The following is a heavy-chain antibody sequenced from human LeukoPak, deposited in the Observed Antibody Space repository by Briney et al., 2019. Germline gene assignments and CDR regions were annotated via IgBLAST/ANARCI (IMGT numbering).Heavy chain of an antibody. CDR3: ARGGLRFLEWLGPDY. CDR1: GGSCSGYY. V-gene: IGHV4-34*01. Sequence: SETLSLTCAVYGGSCSGYYWSWIRQPPGKGLEWIGEINHSGSTNYNPSLKSRVTISVDTSKNQFSLKLSSVTAANTAVYYCARGGLRFLEWLGPDYWGQGTLVTVSS. D-gene: IGHD3-3*01. J-gene: IGHJ4*02. CDR2: INHSGST.